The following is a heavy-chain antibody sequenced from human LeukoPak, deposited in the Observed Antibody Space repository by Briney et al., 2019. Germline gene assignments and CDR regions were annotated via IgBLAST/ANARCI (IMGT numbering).Heavy chain of an antibody. CDR1: GFTFSGFW. J-gene: IGHJ3*01. CDR3: ARSSYSSSSSV. V-gene: IGHV3-7*03. CDR2: INSDGSEG. D-gene: IGHD6-6*01. Sequence: AGGSLRLSCAVSGFTFSGFWRSWSRQAPGKGLEWVASINSDGSEGYYADVVKGRFTISRDNAKNSLYLQINSLRAEDTAVYYCARSSYSSSSSVWGQGTMVTVSS.